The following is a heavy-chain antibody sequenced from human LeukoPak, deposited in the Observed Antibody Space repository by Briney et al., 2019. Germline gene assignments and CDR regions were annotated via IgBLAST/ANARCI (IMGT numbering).Heavy chain of an antibody. CDR1: GYSISSGYY. Sequence: SETLSLTCTVSGYSISSGYYWSWIRQPAGKGLEWIGRIYTSGSTNYNPSLKSRVTMSVDTSKNQFSLKLSSVTAADTAVYYCARDGYYYGSGSYPFMDVWAKGPRSPSP. CDR3: ARDGYYYGSGSYPFMDV. J-gene: IGHJ6*03. CDR2: IYTSGST. D-gene: IGHD3-10*01. V-gene: IGHV4-4*07.